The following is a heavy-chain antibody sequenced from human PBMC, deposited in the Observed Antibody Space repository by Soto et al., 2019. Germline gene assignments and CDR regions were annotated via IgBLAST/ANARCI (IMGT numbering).Heavy chain of an antibody. CDR2: IYHSGST. CDR1: GGSISSGGYS. CDR3: ARSHYDSSGYSLDY. V-gene: IGHV4-30-2*01. J-gene: IGHJ4*02. D-gene: IGHD3-22*01. Sequence: SETLSLTCAVSGGSISSGGYSWSWIRQPPGKGLEWIGYIYHSGSTYYNPSLKSRVTISVDRSKNQFSLKLSSVTAADTAVYYCARSHYDSSGYSLDYWGRGTLGTVSS.